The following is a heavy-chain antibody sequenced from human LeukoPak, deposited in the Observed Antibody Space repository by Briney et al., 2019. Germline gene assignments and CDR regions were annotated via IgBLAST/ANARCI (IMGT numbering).Heavy chain of an antibody. Sequence: SETLSLTCTVSGGSISSGDYYWSWIRQPPGKGLEWIGYIYYSGSTYYNPSLKSRVTISVDTSKNQFSLKLISVTAADTAVYYCARGEQIDYVWGTYRYTGSTFDYWGQGTLVTVSS. J-gene: IGHJ4*02. CDR1: GGSISSGDYY. V-gene: IGHV4-30-4*02. CDR2: IYYSGST. CDR3: ARGEQIDYVWGTYRYTGSTFDY. D-gene: IGHD3-16*02.